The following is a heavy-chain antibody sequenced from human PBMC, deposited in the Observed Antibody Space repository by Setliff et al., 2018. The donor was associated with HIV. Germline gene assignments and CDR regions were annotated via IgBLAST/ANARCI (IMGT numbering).Heavy chain of an antibody. V-gene: IGHV4-61*02. CDR1: GVSISSGSYY. CDR3: ARDKGYYYMDV. J-gene: IGHJ6*03. Sequence: PSETLSLTCTVSGVSISSGSYYWSWIRQSAGKGLEWIGRTYTSGSTNDNPSLKSRITISVDTSNNQFSLRLSSVTAADTAVYYCARDKGYYYMDVWGKVITVTVSS. CDR2: TYTSGST.